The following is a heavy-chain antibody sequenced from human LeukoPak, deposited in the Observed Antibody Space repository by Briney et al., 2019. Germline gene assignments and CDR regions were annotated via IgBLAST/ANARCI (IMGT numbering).Heavy chain of an antibody. CDR1: GSTFDVYG. J-gene: IGHJ4*02. D-gene: IGHD4-17*01. CDR3: ARAMRDYGDFEGPFDY. Sequence: GGSVSLFCAASGSTFDVYGMSWVRQAPGEGRECVFVISWMGGRTVYADCVKGRFTISRDNAKNSLYLKMNSLRAEDTAVYYCARAMRDYGDFEGPFDYWGQGTLVTVSS. V-gene: IGHV3-20*04. CDR2: ISWMGGRT.